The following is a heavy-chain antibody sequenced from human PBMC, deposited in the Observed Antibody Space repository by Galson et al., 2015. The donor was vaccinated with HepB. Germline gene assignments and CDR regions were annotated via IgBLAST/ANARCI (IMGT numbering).Heavy chain of an antibody. V-gene: IGHV2-70*04. D-gene: IGHD6-19*01. CDR3: ARPGYSSGWYPWYFDL. J-gene: IGHJ2*01. CDR1: GFSLSTTEMR. Sequence: ALVKPTQALTLTCTFSGFSLSTTEMRVSWIRQPPGKALEWLARLDWDDDKFYSTSLKTRLTISKDTSKNQVVLTMTNMDPVDTATYYCARPGYSSGWYPWYFDLWGRGTLVTVSS. CDR2: LDWDDDK.